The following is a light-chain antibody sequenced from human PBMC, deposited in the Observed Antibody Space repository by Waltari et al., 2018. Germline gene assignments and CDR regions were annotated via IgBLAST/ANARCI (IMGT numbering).Light chain of an antibody. J-gene: IGLJ2*01. Sequence: SYGLTQPPSLYVSPGQTATITCSGDTLGDRYVSWYQQKPGQSPVLVISQDIKRPSGIPERFSGSNSGNTATLTISGTQTMDEADYFCQAWDSNNVVFGGGTRLTIL. CDR1: TLGDRY. V-gene: IGLV3-1*01. CDR2: QDI. CDR3: QAWDSNNVV.